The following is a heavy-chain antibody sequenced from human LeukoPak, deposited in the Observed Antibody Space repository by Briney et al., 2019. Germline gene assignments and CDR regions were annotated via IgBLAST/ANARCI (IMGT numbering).Heavy chain of an antibody. D-gene: IGHD3-10*01. J-gene: IGHJ4*02. CDR1: GGSINSGRYY. Sequence: PSETLSLTRTVSGGSINSGRYYWSWIRQPAGRGLGWMGHISTSGRTSYSPSLKSRVTMSVDTSKNQFSLKLSSVTAADTAVYYCARVRMVRGVISSYYFDYWGQGTLVTVSS. V-gene: IGHV4-61*09. CDR2: ISTSGRT. CDR3: ARVRMVRGVISSYYFDY.